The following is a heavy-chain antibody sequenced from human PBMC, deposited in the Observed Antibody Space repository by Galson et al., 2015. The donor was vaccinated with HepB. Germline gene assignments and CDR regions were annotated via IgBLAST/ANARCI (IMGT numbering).Heavy chain of an antibody. CDR1: GFTFSSYS. CDR3: ARATGYYDSSGYYSNAFDI. V-gene: IGHV3-48*01. CDR2: ISSSSSTI. Sequence: SLRLSCAASGFTFSSYSMNWVRQAPGKGLEWVSYISSSSSTIYYADSVKGRFTISRDNAKNSLYLQMNSLRAEDTAVYYCARATGYYDSSGYYSNAFDIWGQGTMVTVSS. J-gene: IGHJ3*02. D-gene: IGHD3-22*01.